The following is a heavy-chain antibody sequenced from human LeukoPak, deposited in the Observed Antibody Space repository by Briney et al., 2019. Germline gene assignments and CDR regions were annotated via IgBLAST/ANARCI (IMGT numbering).Heavy chain of an antibody. CDR2: IYYSGST. J-gene: IGHJ4*02. V-gene: IGHV4-59*01. D-gene: IGHD2/OR15-2a*01. CDR3: ARTISSTFDY. CDR1: GGSISSYY. Sequence: SETLSLTCTVSGGSISSYYWSWIRQPPGKGLEWIGYIYYSGSTNYNPSLKSRVTMSVDTSMNQFSLKLSSVTAADTAVYYCARTISSTFDYWGQGTLVTVSS.